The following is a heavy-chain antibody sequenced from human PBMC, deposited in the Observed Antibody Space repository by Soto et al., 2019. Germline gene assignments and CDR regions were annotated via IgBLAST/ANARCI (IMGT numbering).Heavy chain of an antibody. J-gene: IGHJ3*02. CDR3: ARDAGVAAAGVDAFDI. Sequence: SETLSLTCTVSGGSISTYHWTWIRQPPGKGLEWIGYIYYSGSTNYNPSLKSRVTISVDTSKNQISLKVRSVTAADTAVYYCARDAGVAAAGVDAFDIWGQGTMVTVSS. D-gene: IGHD6-13*01. CDR2: IYYSGST. V-gene: IGHV4-59*01. CDR1: GGSISTYH.